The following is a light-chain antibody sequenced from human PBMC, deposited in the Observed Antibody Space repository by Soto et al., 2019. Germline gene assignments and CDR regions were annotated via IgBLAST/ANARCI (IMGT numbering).Light chain of an antibody. J-gene: IGLJ1*01. CDR1: SSDVGAYDH. CDR3: SPFAITTTRFYV. Sequence: QSALAQPASVSGSPGQSITISCTGTSSDVGAYDHVSWYQQDPGKAPKLIIFGVNNRPSGVSNRFSGSKSGNTASLTISGLQAEDEADYYCSPFAITTTRFYVFGSGTKLTVL. V-gene: IGLV2-14*01. CDR2: GVN.